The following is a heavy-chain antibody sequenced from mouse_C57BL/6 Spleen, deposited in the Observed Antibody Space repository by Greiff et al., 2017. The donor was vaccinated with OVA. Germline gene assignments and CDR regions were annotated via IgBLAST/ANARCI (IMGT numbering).Heavy chain of an antibody. D-gene: IGHD1-1*01. J-gene: IGHJ1*03. CDR3: TNYYGSSHWYFDV. Sequence: VQLQQSGAELVRPGASVTLSCKASGYTFTDYEMHWVKQTPVHGLEWIGAIDPDTGGTAYNQKFKGKAILTADKSSSTAYMELRSLTSEDSAVYYCTNYYGSSHWYFDVWGTGTTVTVSS. CDR1: GYTFTDYE. V-gene: IGHV1-15*01. CDR2: IDPDTGGT.